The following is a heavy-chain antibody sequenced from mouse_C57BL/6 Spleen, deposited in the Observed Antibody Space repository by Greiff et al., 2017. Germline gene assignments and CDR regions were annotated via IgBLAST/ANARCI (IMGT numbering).Heavy chain of an antibody. J-gene: IGHJ3*01. V-gene: IGHV2-6*01. CDR1: GFSLTSYG. CDR3: AIIYYGFAY. D-gene: IGHD1-1*01. CDR2: IWGVGST. Sequence: VKLVESGPGLVAPSPCLSLTCTVSGFSLTSYGVDWVRQSPGEGLEWLGVIWGVGSTNYNSALNSRLSISKDNSKSQVFLKMNMLQTDDTAMYYCAIIYYGFAYWGQGTLVTVSA.